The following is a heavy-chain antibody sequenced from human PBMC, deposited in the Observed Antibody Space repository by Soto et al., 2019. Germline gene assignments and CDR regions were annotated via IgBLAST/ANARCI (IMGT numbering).Heavy chain of an antibody. Sequence: PGGSLRLSCTASGFTFGDYAMSWFRQAPGEGLEWVGFIRSKAYGGTTEYAASVKGRFTISRDDSKSIAYLQMNSLKTEDTAVYYCTRDLIEYSSSSAWFDPWGQGTLVTVSS. V-gene: IGHV3-49*03. J-gene: IGHJ5*02. CDR2: IRSKAYGGTT. D-gene: IGHD6-6*01. CDR3: TRDLIEYSSSSAWFDP. CDR1: GFTFGDYA.